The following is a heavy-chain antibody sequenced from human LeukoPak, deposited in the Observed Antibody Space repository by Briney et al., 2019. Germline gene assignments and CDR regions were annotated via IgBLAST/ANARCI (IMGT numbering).Heavy chain of an antibody. Sequence: PSETLSLTCTVSGGSIGSGGFYWGWIRQHPGKGLEWIGYIYSSGGTHYNPSLKSRVTISVDTSENQFSLMLNSVTAADTAVYYCASSRHSGSYYVLDYWGQGTLVTVSS. CDR1: GGSIGSGGFY. D-gene: IGHD1-26*01. CDR3: ASSRHSGSYYVLDY. CDR2: IYSSGGT. V-gene: IGHV4-31*03. J-gene: IGHJ4*02.